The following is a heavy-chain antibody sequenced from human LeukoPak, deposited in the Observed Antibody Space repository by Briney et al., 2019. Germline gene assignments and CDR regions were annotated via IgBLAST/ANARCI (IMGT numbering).Heavy chain of an antibody. D-gene: IGHD2-2*01. CDR1: GGSIRSYY. CDR2: IYYSGST. J-gene: IGHJ6*02. V-gene: IGHV4-59*01. Sequence: SETLSLTCSVSGGSIRSYYWSWIRQPPGKGLEWIGYIYYSGSTNYNPSLKSRVTISVDTSKNQFSLKLSSVTAADTAVYYCARSDCSSTSCYGYYYYGMDVWGQGTTVTVSS. CDR3: ARSDCSSTSCYGYYYYGMDV.